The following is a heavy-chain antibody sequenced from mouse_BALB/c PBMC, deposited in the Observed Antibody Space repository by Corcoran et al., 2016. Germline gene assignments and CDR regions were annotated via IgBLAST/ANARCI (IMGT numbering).Heavy chain of an antibody. CDR1: GFSLSTSAMG. Sequence: QVTLRESGPGILQPSQTLSLTCSVSGFSLSTSAMGVSWIRQPSGKGREWLAHIYWDDDKRYNPSLKSRLTIPKDTSRNQVFLKINSVDTAVTATYYCARRGSSYGAMDYWGQGTSVTVSS. J-gene: IGHJ4*01. CDR3: ARRGSSYGAMDY. V-gene: IGHV8-12*01. D-gene: IGHD1-1*01. CDR2: IYWDDDK.